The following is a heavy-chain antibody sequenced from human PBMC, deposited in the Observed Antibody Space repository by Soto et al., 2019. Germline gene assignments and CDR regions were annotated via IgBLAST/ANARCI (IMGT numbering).Heavy chain of an antibody. Sequence: ASVKVSCKASGYTFTSYGISWVRQAPGQGLEWMGWISAYNGNTNYAQKLQGRVTMTTDTSTSTAYMELRSLRSDDTAVYYCAGGPKGYCSGGSCYFDYWGQGTLVTVSS. J-gene: IGHJ4*02. CDR1: GYTFTSYG. D-gene: IGHD2-15*01. CDR3: AGGPKGYCSGGSCYFDY. CDR2: ISAYNGNT. V-gene: IGHV1-18*01.